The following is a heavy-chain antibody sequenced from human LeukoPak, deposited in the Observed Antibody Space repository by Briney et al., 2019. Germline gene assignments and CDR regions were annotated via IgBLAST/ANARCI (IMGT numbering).Heavy chain of an antibody. CDR1: GFIVSSNY. J-gene: IGHJ4*02. D-gene: IGHD6-19*01. CDR2: IYSGGST. Sequence: GGSLRLSCAASGFIVSSNYMSWVRQAPGKGLEWVSVIYSGGSTYYADSVKGRFTISRDNAKNSLYLQMNSLRAEDTAVYYCARVTVGVAVAGYDYWGQGTLVTVSS. CDR3: ARVTVGVAVAGYDY. V-gene: IGHV3-53*01.